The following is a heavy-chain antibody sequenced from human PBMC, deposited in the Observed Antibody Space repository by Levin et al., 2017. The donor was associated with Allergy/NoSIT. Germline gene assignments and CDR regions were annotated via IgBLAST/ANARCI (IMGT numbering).Heavy chain of an antibody. CDR1: GFTFSSYA. Sequence: GGSLRLSCAASGFTFSSYAMHWVRQAPGKGLEWVAVISYDGSNKYYADSVKGRFTISRDNSKNTLYLQMNSLRAEDTAVYYCARDKGMVRGVIWYFDYWGQGTLVTVSS. D-gene: IGHD3-10*01. J-gene: IGHJ4*02. CDR3: ARDKGMVRGVIWYFDY. CDR2: ISYDGSNK. V-gene: IGHV3-30-3*01.